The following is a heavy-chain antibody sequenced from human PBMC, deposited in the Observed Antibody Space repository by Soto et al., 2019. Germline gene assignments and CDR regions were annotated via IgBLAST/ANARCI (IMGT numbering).Heavy chain of an antibody. J-gene: IGHJ4*02. CDR1: EFTFSSYA. V-gene: IGHV3-30-3*01. Sequence: GGSLRLSCAASEFTFSSYAMHWVRQASGKGLEWVAVISYDGSNKYYADSVKGRFTISRDNSKNTLYLQMNSLRAEDTAVYYCARVATMIVVTYFDYWGQGTLVTVSS. D-gene: IGHD3-22*01. CDR2: ISYDGSNK. CDR3: ARVATMIVVTYFDY.